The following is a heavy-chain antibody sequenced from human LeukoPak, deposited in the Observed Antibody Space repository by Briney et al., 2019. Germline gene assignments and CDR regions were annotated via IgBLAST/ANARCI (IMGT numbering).Heavy chain of an antibody. Sequence: PSETLSLTCAVYGGSFSGYYWSWIRQPPGKGLEWIGEINHSGSTNYNPSLKSRGTISVDTSKNQFSLKLSSVTAADTAVYYCARGPWSGYSFDYWGQGTLVTVSS. CDR1: GGSFSGYY. CDR2: INHSGST. J-gene: IGHJ4*02. CDR3: ARGPWSGYSFDY. V-gene: IGHV4-34*01. D-gene: IGHD3-3*01.